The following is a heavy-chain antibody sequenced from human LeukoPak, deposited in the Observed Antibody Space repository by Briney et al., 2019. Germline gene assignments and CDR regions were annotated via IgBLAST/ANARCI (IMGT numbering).Heavy chain of an antibody. Sequence: PGGSLRLSCAASGFTFSSYGMHWVRQAPGKGLEWVAVISCDGSNKYYADSVKGRFTISRDNSENTLYLQMNSLRAEDTAVYYCAKEGVTWYYDSSGYSGYFDYWGQGTLVTVSS. CDR1: GFTFSSYG. V-gene: IGHV3-30*18. D-gene: IGHD3-22*01. J-gene: IGHJ4*02. CDR2: ISCDGSNK. CDR3: AKEGVTWYYDSSGYSGYFDY.